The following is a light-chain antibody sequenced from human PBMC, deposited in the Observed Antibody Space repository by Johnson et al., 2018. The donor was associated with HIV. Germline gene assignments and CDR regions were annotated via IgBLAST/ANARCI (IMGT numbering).Light chain of an antibody. CDR3: GTWERSLGAGGL. Sequence: QSVLTQPPSVSAAPGQKVTISCSGSSSNIGNNYVSWYQQLPGTAPKLLIYENIKRPSGIPDRFSGSKSGTSATLGITGLQTGDEADYYCGTWERSLGAGGLFGTGTKVTGL. CDR1: SSNIGNNY. CDR2: ENI. V-gene: IGLV1-51*02. J-gene: IGLJ1*01.